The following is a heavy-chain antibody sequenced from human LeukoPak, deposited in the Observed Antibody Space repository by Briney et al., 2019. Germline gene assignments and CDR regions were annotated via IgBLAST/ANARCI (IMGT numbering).Heavy chain of an antibody. V-gene: IGHV3-13*01. CDR3: ARRASFHGMDV. J-gene: IGHJ6*02. CDR2: VGMAGDT. CDR1: GFIFSDYD. Sequence: GGSLRHSCAASGFIFSDYDMHWVRQATGKGLEWVSAVGMAGDTYYPDSVKGRFTSSRENAKNSLYLQMNSLSAEDTAVYYCARRASFHGMDVWGQGTTVTVSS.